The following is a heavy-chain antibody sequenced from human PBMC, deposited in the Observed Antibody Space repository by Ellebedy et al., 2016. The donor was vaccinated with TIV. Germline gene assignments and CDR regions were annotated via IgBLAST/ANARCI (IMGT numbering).Heavy chain of an antibody. Sequence: GGSLRLSXAASGLTVGNNYMNWIRQAPGKGLEWISLIFSGGGTNYADSVKGRFTISRDSSKNTLFLQMDSLRVEDTAVYYCARDPAAAGLGSFGWGQGTLVTVSS. J-gene: IGHJ4*02. CDR3: ARDPAAAGLGSFG. D-gene: IGHD6-13*01. CDR1: GLTVGNNY. V-gene: IGHV3-66*01. CDR2: IFSGGGT.